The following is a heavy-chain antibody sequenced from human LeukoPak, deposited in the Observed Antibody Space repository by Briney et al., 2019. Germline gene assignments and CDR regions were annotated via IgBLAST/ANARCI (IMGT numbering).Heavy chain of an antibody. CDR1: GGSISSYY. CDR2: IYYSGTT. J-gene: IGHJ6*02. D-gene: IGHD4-17*01. CDR3: AREDPQTTVPEGMDV. V-gene: IGHV4-59*01. Sequence: SETLSLTCTVSGGSISSYYWSWIRQPPGKGLEWIGYIYYSGTTNYNPSLKSRVTISVDTSKNQFSLQLRSVIAADTAVYYCAREDPQTTVPEGMDVWGQGTTVTVSS.